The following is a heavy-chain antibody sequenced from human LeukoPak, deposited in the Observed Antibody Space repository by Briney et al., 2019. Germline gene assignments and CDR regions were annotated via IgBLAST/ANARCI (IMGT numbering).Heavy chain of an antibody. J-gene: IGHJ3*02. D-gene: IGHD1-1*01. CDR3: ARQRRTRGAFDI. CDR2: INHSGST. Sequence: SETLSLTCAVYGGSFSGYYWSWIRQPPGKGLEWIGEINHSGSTNYNPSLKSRVTISVDTSKNQFSLKLSSVTAADTAVYYCARQRRTRGAFDIWGQGTMVTASS. CDR1: GGSFSGYY. V-gene: IGHV4-34*01.